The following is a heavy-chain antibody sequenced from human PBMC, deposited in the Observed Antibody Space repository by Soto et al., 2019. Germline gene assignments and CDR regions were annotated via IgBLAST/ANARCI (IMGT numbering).Heavy chain of an antibody. Sequence: QVQLVQSGAEVKKPGASVKVSCKASGYTFTSYGISWVRKAPGQGLEWMRWISAYNGNTNYAQKLQGRVTMTTDTSTSTAYRERRGLTSDDTAVYFCARDGRVHSLEGTGLWDYGGQGTLVTVSS. CDR2: ISAYNGNT. V-gene: IGHV1-18*01. CDR3: ARDGRVHSLEGTGLWDY. D-gene: IGHD6-19*01. J-gene: IGHJ4*02. CDR1: GYTFTSYG.